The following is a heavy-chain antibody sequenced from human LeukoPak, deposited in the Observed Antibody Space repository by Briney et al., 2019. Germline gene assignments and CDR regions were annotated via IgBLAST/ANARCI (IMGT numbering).Heavy chain of an antibody. CDR3: ARERRVSVVTYYFDY. CDR1: GFTFSNYW. J-gene: IGHJ4*02. D-gene: IGHD4-23*01. CDR2: IKQDGSEK. Sequence: GGSLRLSCAASGFTFSNYWMSWVRQAPGKGLEWVANIKQDGSEKYYVDSVKGRFTISRDNAKNSLYLQMNSLRAEDTAVYYCARERRVSVVTYYFDYWGQGTLVTVSS. V-gene: IGHV3-7*01.